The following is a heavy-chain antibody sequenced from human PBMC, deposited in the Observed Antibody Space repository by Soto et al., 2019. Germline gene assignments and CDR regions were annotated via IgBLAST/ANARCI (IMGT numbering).Heavy chain of an antibody. D-gene: IGHD2-21*01. J-gene: IGHJ4*02. Sequence: GGSLRLSCAASGFTFSSYTMSWVRQAPGKGLEWVSAISDNGGSTYYADSVKGRFTVSRDNSKNTLYLHLNSLTAEDTAVYYCFASVPKPDDYWGQGTLVTVSS. CDR2: ISDNGGST. V-gene: IGHV3-23*01. CDR3: FASVPKPDDY. CDR1: GFTFSSYT.